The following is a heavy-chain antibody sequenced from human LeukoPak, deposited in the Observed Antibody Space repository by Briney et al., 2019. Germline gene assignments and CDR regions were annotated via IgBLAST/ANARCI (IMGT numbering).Heavy chain of an antibody. CDR2: IYYSGST. CDR3: ARAARLNWFDP. V-gene: IGHV4-59*08. D-gene: IGHD6-6*01. J-gene: IGHJ5*02. Sequence: PSETLSLTCTVSGGSISSYYWSWIRQPPGKGLEWIGYIYYSGSTNYNPSLKSRVTISVDTSKNQFSLKLSSVTAADTAVYYCARAARLNWFDPWGQGTLVTVSS. CDR1: GGSISSYY.